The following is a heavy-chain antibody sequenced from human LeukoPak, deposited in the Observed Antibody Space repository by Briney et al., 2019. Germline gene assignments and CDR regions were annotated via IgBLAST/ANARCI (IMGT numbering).Heavy chain of an antibody. V-gene: IGHV4-31*03. J-gene: IGHJ5*02. Sequence: PSETLSLTCTVSGGSISSGGYYWSWIRQHPGTGLEWIGYIYYSGSTYYNPSLKSRVTMSVDRSKNQFSLKLSSVTAADTAVYYCARLNGPHSTPLNWFDPWGQGTLVTVSS. D-gene: IGHD2-8*01. CDR1: GGSISSGGYY. CDR2: IYYSGST. CDR3: ARLNGPHSTPLNWFDP.